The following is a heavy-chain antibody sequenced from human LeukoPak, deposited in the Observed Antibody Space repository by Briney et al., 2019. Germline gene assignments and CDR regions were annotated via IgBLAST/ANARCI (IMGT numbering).Heavy chain of an antibody. CDR3: ARDRDPCMSSSYYYGIHV. J-gene: IGHJ6*02. Sequence: KSSETLSLTCTVSGGSISRYYWNWIRQPPGKGLEWIGYIYYSGSTNYNPSLKSRVTISVDTYKSQFSLKLTSVSAADTAVYYCARDRDPCMSSSYYYGIHVWGQGATVTVSS. V-gene: IGHV4-59*01. CDR2: IYYSGST. D-gene: IGHD2-8*01. CDR1: GGSISRYY.